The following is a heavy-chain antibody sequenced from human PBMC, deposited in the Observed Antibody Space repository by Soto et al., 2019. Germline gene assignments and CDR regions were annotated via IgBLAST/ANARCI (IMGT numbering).Heavy chain of an antibody. D-gene: IGHD3-22*01. Sequence: SQALSRTCTVSGGSISSGGYYWSWIRQQPGKGLEWIGYIYYGGSTYYNPSLKSRATISGDTSKNQFSLKLSSVTAADTAVYYCARGGYYYENSGQNAYDYWGQGILVTASS. CDR3: ARGGYYYENSGQNAYDY. CDR1: GGSISSGGYY. J-gene: IGHJ4*01. CDR2: IYYGGST. V-gene: IGHV4-31*03.